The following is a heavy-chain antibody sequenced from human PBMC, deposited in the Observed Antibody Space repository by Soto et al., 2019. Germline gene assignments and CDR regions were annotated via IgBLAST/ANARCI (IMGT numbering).Heavy chain of an antibody. CDR2: INPDGGTT. CDR3: ARLIGVDVLRDY. CDR1: GYSFTDYF. V-gene: IGHV1-46*01. D-gene: IGHD2-21*01. Sequence: QVQLVQSGAEVRKPGASAKVSCKASGYSFTDYFVHWVRQAPGQGPEWMGIINPDGGTTGYAQKFQGRVTLTSDASTNTLYMELRGLTSDDTAVYYSARLIGVDVLRDYWGQGTRVTVSS. J-gene: IGHJ4*02.